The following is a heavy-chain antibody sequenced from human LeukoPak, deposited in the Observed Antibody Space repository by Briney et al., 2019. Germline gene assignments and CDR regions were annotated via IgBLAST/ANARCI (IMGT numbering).Heavy chain of an antibody. V-gene: IGHV3-30*03. J-gene: IGHJ4*02. Sequence: GGSLRLSCAASGLTFSSYGMHWVRQAPGKGLEWVAVISYDGSNKYYADSVKGRFTISRDNSKNTLYLQMHSLRAEDTAVYYCVRDGSGSGNYYNVAGFDYWGQGTLVTVSS. CDR1: GLTFSSYG. D-gene: IGHD3-10*01. CDR3: VRDGSGSGNYYNVAGFDY. CDR2: ISYDGSNK.